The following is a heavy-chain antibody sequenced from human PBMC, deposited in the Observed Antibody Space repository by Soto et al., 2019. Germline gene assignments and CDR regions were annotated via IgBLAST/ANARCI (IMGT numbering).Heavy chain of an antibody. CDR3: ARTTFGDPGYSSSWYWASYFDY. Sequence: ASVKVSCKASGYTFTSYGISWVRQAPGQGLEWMGWISAYNGNTNYAQKLQGRVTMTTDTSTSTAYMELRSLRSDDTAVYYCARTTFGDPGYSSSWYWASYFDYWGQGTLVTVSS. V-gene: IGHV1-18*01. D-gene: IGHD6-13*01. J-gene: IGHJ4*02. CDR1: GYTFTSYG. CDR2: ISAYNGNT.